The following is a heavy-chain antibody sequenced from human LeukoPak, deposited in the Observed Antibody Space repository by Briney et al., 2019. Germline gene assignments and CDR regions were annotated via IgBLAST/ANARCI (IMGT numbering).Heavy chain of an antibody. CDR2: LLDSWRT. CDR3: ATIRRGSIYGYFDF. V-gene: IGHV4-59*11. J-gene: IGHJ4*02. Sequence: SGTLSLTCTVSGASMSTHYWSWLRQPPGKGLEWIGYLLDSWRTKDNPSLQSRVTQSADTSKNQFSLRLTSVTAADTAVYYCATIRRGSIYGYFDFWGQGILVTVSS. D-gene: IGHD5-18*01. CDR1: GASMSTHY.